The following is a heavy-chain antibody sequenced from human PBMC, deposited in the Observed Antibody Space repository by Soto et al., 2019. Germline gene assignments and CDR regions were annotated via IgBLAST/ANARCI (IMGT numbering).Heavy chain of an antibody. Sequence: ASVKVSCKASGYTFTSYYMHWVRQAPVQGLECMGIINSSGGSTSYAQKFQGSVTMTRDTSTTTVYMELSSLRSEDTAVYYRPRDPNTISITNYGMAVWGQGTTVTV. CDR3: PRDPNTISITNYGMAV. V-gene: IGHV1-46*01. J-gene: IGHJ6*02. D-gene: IGHD2-21*01. CDR1: GYTFTSYY. CDR2: INSSGGST.